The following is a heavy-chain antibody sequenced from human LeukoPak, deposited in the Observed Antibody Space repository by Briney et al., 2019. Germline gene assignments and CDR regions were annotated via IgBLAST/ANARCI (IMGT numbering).Heavy chain of an antibody. Sequence: ASVKVSCKASGGTFSSYAISWVRQAPGQGLEWMGGIIPIFGTANYAQKFQGRVTITTDESTSTAYMELSSLRSEDTAVYYCARAVVPAAPYYYYMDVWGKGTTVTVSS. CDR3: ARAVVPAAPYYYYMDV. V-gene: IGHV1-69*05. D-gene: IGHD2-2*01. CDR1: GGTFSSYA. CDR2: IIPIFGTA. J-gene: IGHJ6*03.